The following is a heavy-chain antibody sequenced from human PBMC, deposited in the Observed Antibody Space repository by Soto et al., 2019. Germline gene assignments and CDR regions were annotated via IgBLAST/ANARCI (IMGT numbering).Heavy chain of an antibody. V-gene: IGHV1-3*01. J-gene: IGHJ5*02. CDR3: ASSILDILTGSGANWFDP. CDR2: INAGNGNT. CDR1: GYTFTSYA. Sequence: GASVKVSCKASGYTFTSYAMHWVRQAPGQRLEWMGWINAGNGNTKYSQKFQGRVTITRDTSASTACMELSSLRSEDTAVYYCASSILDILTGSGANWFDPWGQGTLVTVSS. D-gene: IGHD3-9*01.